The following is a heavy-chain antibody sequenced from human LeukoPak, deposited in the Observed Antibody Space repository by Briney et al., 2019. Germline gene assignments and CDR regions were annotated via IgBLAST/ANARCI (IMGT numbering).Heavy chain of an antibody. J-gene: IGHJ5*02. CDR3: ARYNWNFGLDP. D-gene: IGHD1-7*01. CDR2: IYHSGST. V-gene: IGHV4-59*01. CDR1: GGSISSYY. Sequence: SETLSLTCTVSGGSISSYYWSWIRQPPGQGLEWIDNIYHSGSTNYNPSLKSRVTISADKSKDQFSLNLISVTAADTAVYYCARYNWNFGLDPWGQGTLVTVSS.